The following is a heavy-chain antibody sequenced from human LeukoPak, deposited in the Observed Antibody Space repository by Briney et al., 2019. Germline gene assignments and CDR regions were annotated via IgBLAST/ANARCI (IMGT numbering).Heavy chain of an antibody. J-gene: IGHJ4*02. Sequence: SETLSLTCTVSGDSISSNSYYWGWIRQPPGKGLQWIGSIYYSGTTYCNPSLKSRVTISVDASKNQFSLKLSSVTAADTAVYYCARHLVGAAEFHCWGQGTLVTVSS. D-gene: IGHD1-26*01. CDR3: ARHLVGAAEFHC. CDR2: IYYSGTT. CDR1: GDSISSNSYY. V-gene: IGHV4-39*01.